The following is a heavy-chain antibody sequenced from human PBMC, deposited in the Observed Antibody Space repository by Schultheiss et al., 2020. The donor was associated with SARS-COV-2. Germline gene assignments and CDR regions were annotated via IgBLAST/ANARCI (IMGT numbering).Heavy chain of an antibody. D-gene: IGHD2-2*01. CDR3: AKLLLAAYCTSTSCSKGGY. V-gene: IGHV3-23*01. CDR1: GFTFSSYS. CDR2: ISGSGGST. J-gene: IGHJ4*02. Sequence: GGSLRLSCAASGFTFSSYSMNWVRQAPGKGLEWVSAISGSGGSTYYADSVKGRFTISRDNSKNTLYLQMHSLRAEDTAVYYCAKLLLAAYCTSTSCSKGGYWGRGTLVTVSS.